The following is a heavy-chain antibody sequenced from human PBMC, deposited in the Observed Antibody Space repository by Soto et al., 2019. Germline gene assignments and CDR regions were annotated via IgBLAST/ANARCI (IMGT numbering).Heavy chain of an antibody. CDR2: SNPNSGDT. V-gene: IGHV1-2*02. J-gene: IGHJ6*02. D-gene: IGHD2-2*01. CDR3: ARSKSAYQYPAMDA. CDR1: RYIFTGYY. Sequence: ASVKVSCKASRYIFTGYYMHWVRQAPGQGLEWMGWSNPNSGDTNYAQRFKGRVSMTSDTSINTAYLELRRLRPGDTAVFFCARSKSAYQYPAMDAWGQGTTVTVSS.